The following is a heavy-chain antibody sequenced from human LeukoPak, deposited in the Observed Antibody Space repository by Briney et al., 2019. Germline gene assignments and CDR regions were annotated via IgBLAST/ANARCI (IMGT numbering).Heavy chain of an antibody. Sequence: GGSLRLSCAASGFTFSSYAMSRVRQAPGKGLEWVSAISGSGGSTYYADSVKGRFTISRDNSKNTLYLQMNSLRAEDTAVYYCAKYYYDSSGYYSDYFDYWGQGTLVTVSS. CDR1: GFTFSSYA. V-gene: IGHV3-23*01. CDR3: AKYYYDSSGYYSDYFDY. CDR2: ISGSGGST. D-gene: IGHD3-22*01. J-gene: IGHJ4*02.